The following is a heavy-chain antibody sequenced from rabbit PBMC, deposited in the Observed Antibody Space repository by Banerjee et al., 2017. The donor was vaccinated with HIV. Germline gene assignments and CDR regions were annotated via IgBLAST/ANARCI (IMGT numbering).Heavy chain of an antibody. CDR3: ARDLAGVIGWNFNL. V-gene: IGHV1S45*01. Sequence: QEQLVESGGGLVQPEGSLTLTCTASGFSFSNKYVMCWVRQAPGKGLEWIACIDIGSGGSTYYASWAKGRFTISKASWTTVTLQMTSLTAADTATYLCARDLAGVIGWNFNLWGQGTLVTVS. D-gene: IGHD4-1*01. CDR2: IDIGSGGST. J-gene: IGHJ4*01. CDR1: GFSFSNKYV.